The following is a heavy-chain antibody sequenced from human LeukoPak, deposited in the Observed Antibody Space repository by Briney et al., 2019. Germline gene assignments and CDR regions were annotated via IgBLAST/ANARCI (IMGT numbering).Heavy chain of an antibody. CDR3: ARVLGYCSGGSCYDGNWFDP. Sequence: PSETLCLTCAVYGGSFSGYYWSWIRQPPGKGLEWIGEINHSGSTNYNPSLKSRVTISVDTSKNQFSLKLSSVTAADTAVYYCARVLGYCSGGSCYDGNWFDPWGQGTLVTVSS. CDR2: INHSGST. J-gene: IGHJ5*02. V-gene: IGHV4-34*01. D-gene: IGHD2-15*01. CDR1: GGSFSGYY.